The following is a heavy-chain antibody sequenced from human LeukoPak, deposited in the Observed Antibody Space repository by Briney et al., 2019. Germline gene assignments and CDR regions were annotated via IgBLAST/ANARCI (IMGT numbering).Heavy chain of an antibody. J-gene: IGHJ4*02. Sequence: SETLSLTCTVSGGSINTYFWNWIRQSPGKGLEWIGFIYYNGYTKYSPSLESRVTMSVDTSKNQVSLRLGSVTAADTAFYYRARSSGLLWVGNLESPTPLDSWGQGTLVTVSS. CDR2: IYYNGYT. V-gene: IGHV4-59*01. CDR1: GGSINTYF. CDR3: ARSSGLLWVGNLESPTPLDS. D-gene: IGHD3-10*01.